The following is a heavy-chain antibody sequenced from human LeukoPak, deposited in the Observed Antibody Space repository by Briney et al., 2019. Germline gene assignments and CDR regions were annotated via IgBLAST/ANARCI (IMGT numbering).Heavy chain of an antibody. CDR2: TYYRSQWYN. CDR3: ARDFSASGSHDY. CDR1: GDSVSSNSVT. D-gene: IGHD3-10*01. J-gene: IGHJ4*02. Sequence: SQTLSLTCAISGDSVSSNSVTWNWIRQSPSRGLEWLGRTYYRSQWYNDYAVSVKSRITIQPDTSKNQFFLQLKYVTPEDTAVYYCARDFSASGSHDYWGQGSLVTVSS. V-gene: IGHV6-1*01.